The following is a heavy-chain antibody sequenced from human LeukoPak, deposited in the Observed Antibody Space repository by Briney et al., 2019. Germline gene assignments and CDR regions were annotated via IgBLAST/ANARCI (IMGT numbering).Heavy chain of an antibody. J-gene: IGHJ4*02. CDR3: ATVGIAAAAAGY. CDR1: GFTFSSYS. Sequence: AGGSLRLSCAASGFTFSSYSMNWVRQAPGKGLEWVSSISSSSSYIYYADSVKGRFTISRDNAKNSLYLQMNSLRAEDTAVYYCATVGIAAAAAGYWGQGTLVTVSS. D-gene: IGHD6-13*01. CDR2: ISSSSSYI. V-gene: IGHV3-21*01.